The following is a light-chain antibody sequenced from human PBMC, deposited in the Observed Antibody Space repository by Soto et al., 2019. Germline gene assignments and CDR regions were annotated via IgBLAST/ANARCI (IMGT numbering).Light chain of an antibody. Sequence: DIQMTQSPSTLSASVGDRVTITCRASQSISSWLAWYQQKPGKAPKLLIYKASSVKSGVPSRFSGSGSGTEFTLTISSLQPDDFATYYCQQYNSYSTFGQGTKVEIK. V-gene: IGKV1-5*03. CDR2: KAS. J-gene: IGKJ1*01. CDR3: QQYNSYST. CDR1: QSISSW.